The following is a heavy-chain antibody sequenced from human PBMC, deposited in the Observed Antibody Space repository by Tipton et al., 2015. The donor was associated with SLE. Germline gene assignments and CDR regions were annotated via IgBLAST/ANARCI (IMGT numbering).Heavy chain of an antibody. D-gene: IGHD4-17*01. Sequence: TLSLTCTVSGGSISSSSYYWGWIRQPPGKGLEWIGSTYYSGSTYFNPSLKSQVTMSVDTSKNQFSLNLSSMTAADTAVFYCARQLTKVTTLGAFDTWGQGTMVTVSP. CDR1: GGSISSSSYY. CDR3: ARQLTKVTTLGAFDT. J-gene: IGHJ3*02. CDR2: TYYSGST. V-gene: IGHV4-39*07.